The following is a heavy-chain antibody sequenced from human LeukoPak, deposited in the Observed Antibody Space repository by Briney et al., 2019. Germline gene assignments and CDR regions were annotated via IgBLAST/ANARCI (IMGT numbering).Heavy chain of an antibody. CDR3: AKDSATAMASG. D-gene: IGHD5-18*01. V-gene: IGHV3-33*06. CDR2: IWYDGSNK. CDR1: GFTFSSYG. Sequence: PGGSLRLSCAASGFTFSSYGMHWVRQAPGKGLEWVAVIWYDGSNKYYADSVKGRFTISRDNPKNTLYLQMNSLRAEDTAVYYCAKDSATAMASGWGRGTLVTVSS. J-gene: IGHJ4*02.